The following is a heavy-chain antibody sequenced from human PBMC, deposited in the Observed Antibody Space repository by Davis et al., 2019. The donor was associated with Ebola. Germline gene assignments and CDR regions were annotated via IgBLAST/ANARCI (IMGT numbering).Heavy chain of an antibody. CDR1: GGSISSYY. D-gene: IGHD3-9*01. Sequence: MPSETLSLTCTVSGGSISSYYWSWIRQPPGKGLEWIGYIYYSGSTNYNASLKSRVTISVDTSKNQFSLKLSSVTAADTAVYYCASTDYDILTGDRHFDYWGQGTLVTVSS. J-gene: IGHJ4*02. V-gene: IGHV4-59*01. CDR3: ASTDYDILTGDRHFDY. CDR2: IYYSGST.